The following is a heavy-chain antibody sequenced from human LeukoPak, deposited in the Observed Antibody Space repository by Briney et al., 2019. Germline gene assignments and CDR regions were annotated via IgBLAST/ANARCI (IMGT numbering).Heavy chain of an antibody. CDR3: AKRGVTGYKEGFDY. CDR1: GFTFSSYA. CDR2: NSGSGGST. V-gene: IGHV3-23*01. D-gene: IGHD3-9*01. Sequence: PGGSLRLSCAASGFTFSSYAMSWVRQAPGKGLEWVSANSGSGGSTYYADSVRGRFTISRDNSKNTLYLQINRLRAEDTAVYYCAKRGVTGYKEGFDYWGQGTLVTVSS. J-gene: IGHJ4*02.